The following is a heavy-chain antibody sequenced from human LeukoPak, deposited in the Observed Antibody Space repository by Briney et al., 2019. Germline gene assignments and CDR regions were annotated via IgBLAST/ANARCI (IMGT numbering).Heavy chain of an antibody. Sequence: GGSLRLSCAASGFTFSSYATSWVRQAPGKGLEWVSAISGSGGSTYYADSVKGRFTISRDNSKNTLYLQMNSLRAEDTAVYYCAKDQIYSYGFDYWGQGTLVTVSS. CDR1: GFTFSSYA. CDR2: ISGSGGST. V-gene: IGHV3-23*01. J-gene: IGHJ4*02. CDR3: AKDQIYSYGFDY. D-gene: IGHD5-18*01.